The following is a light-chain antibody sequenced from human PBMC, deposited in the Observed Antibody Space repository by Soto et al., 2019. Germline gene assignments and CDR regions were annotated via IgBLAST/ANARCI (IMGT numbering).Light chain of an antibody. CDR2: DVS. CDR1: SSDIDDYNY. V-gene: IGLV2-14*01. Sequence: QSALTQPASVSGSPGQSITISCVDTSSDIDDYNYVSWYQQHPGKVPKVIIYDVSNRPSGVSYRFSATKSGNTASLTISGLQAEDEADYYCCSYTRSGTLIFGTGTKVTVL. J-gene: IGLJ1*01. CDR3: CSYTRSGTLI.